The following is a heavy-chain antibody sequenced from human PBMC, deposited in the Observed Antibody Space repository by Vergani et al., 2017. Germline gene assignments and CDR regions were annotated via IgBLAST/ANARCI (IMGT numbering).Heavy chain of an antibody. Sequence: EVQLVESGGGLVKPGGSLRLSCAASGFTFSSYSMNWVRQAPGKGLEWVSSISSSSSYIYYADSVKGRFTISRENAKNSLYLQMNSLRAEDTAVYYCARDLGGYSYGCYGYWGQGTLVTVSS. J-gene: IGHJ4*02. CDR3: ARDLGGYSYGCYGY. D-gene: IGHD5-18*01. CDR2: ISSSSSYI. V-gene: IGHV3-21*01. CDR1: GFTFSSYS.